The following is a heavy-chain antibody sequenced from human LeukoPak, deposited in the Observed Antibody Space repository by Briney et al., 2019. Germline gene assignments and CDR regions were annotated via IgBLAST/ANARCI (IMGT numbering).Heavy chain of an antibody. CDR1: GFTLSSYW. J-gene: IGHJ1*01. Sequence: SGGSLRLSCAASGFTLSSYWMHWVRQAPGKGLVWVSRIKSDGRTNYADSVKGRFTSSRDNAKNTVTLQMNSLRAEDTGVYYCARAPSEIGGYYPEYFRHWGQGTLVIVSS. CDR3: ARAPSEIGGYYPEYFRH. CDR2: IKSDGRT. V-gene: IGHV3-74*01. D-gene: IGHD3-22*01.